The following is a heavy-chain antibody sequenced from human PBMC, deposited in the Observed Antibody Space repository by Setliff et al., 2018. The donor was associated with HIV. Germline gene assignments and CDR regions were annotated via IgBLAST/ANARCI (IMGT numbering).Heavy chain of an antibody. D-gene: IGHD3-16*02. V-gene: IGHV4-39*07. CDR3: ARVGLSYRLDY. Sequence: SETLSLTCTVSGGSISSSSYYWGWIRQPPGKGLEWIGSIYYSGSTYYNPSLKSRVTISVDTSKNQFSLKLSSVTAADTAVYYCARVGLSYRLDYWGQGTLVTVSS. J-gene: IGHJ4*02. CDR1: GGSISSSSYY. CDR2: IYYSGST.